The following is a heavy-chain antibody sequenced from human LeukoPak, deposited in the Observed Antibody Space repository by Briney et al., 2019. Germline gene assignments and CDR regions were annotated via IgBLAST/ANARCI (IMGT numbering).Heavy chain of an antibody. CDR3: ARDVMTTVWPYDYYYGMDV. Sequence: ASETLSLTCTVSGGSISSYYWSWIRQPAGKGLEWIGRIYTSGSTNSNPSLKSRVTMSVDTSKNQFSLKLSSVTGADTAVYYCARDVMTTVWPYDYYYGMDVWGQGTTVTVSS. D-gene: IGHD4-11*01. CDR2: IYTSGST. J-gene: IGHJ6*02. V-gene: IGHV4-4*07. CDR1: GGSISSYY.